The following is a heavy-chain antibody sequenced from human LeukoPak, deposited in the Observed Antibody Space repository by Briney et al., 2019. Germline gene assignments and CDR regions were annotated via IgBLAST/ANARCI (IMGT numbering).Heavy chain of an antibody. J-gene: IGHJ4*02. CDR2: IHYSGST. D-gene: IGHD1-14*01. V-gene: IGHV4-59*11. CDR3: SRAGTGFNITGAY. Sequence: SSETLSLTCSVSGASISSHYWSWIRQPPGKGLEWSGYIHYSGSTHSNPSLKSRATISLDPPKNQFSLKLTSETAADPAVYYCSRAGTGFNITGAYWGEGTLVTVSS. CDR1: GASISSHY.